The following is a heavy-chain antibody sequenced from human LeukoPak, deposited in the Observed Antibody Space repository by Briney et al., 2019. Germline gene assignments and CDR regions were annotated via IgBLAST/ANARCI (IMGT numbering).Heavy chain of an antibody. J-gene: IGHJ4*02. CDR2: IRYDGSNK. CDR1: GFTFSSYG. Sequence: GGSLRLSCAASGFTFSSYGMHWVRQAPGKGLEWVAFIRYDGSNKYYADSVKGRFTISRDNSKNTLYLQMNSLRAEDTAVYYCATTGYSSSWFFDYWGQGTLVTVSS. V-gene: IGHV3-30*02. D-gene: IGHD6-13*01. CDR3: ATTGYSSSWFFDY.